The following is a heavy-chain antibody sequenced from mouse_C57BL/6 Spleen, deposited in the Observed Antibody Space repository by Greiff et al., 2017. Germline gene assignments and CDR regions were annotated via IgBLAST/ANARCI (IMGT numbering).Heavy chain of an antibody. CDR3: TRSGTTVVATGYFDY. D-gene: IGHD1-1*01. CDR1: GYTFTDYE. Sequence: QVHVKQSGAELVRPGASVTLSCKASGYTFTDYEMHWVKQTPVHGLEWIGAIDPETGGTAYNQKFKGKAILTADKSSSTAYMELRSLTSEDSAVXYCTRSGTTVVATGYFDYWGQGTTLTVAS. V-gene: IGHV1-15*01. CDR2: IDPETGGT. J-gene: IGHJ2*01.